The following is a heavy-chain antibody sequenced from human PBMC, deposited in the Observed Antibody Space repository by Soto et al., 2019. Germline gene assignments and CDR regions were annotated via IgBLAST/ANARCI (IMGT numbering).Heavy chain of an antibody. CDR3: AKLWGYYFES. Sequence: LRLSCSASGFSVNNNYMTWVRQAPGRRPEWVAVIYTRGTTHYADFATGRFTFSRDNSKNTLYLQMDSLRPEDTAVYYCAKLWGYYFESWGPGTLVTVSS. CDR2: IYTRGTT. CDR1: GFSVNNNY. D-gene: IGHD2-21*01. J-gene: IGHJ4*02. V-gene: IGHV3-53*01.